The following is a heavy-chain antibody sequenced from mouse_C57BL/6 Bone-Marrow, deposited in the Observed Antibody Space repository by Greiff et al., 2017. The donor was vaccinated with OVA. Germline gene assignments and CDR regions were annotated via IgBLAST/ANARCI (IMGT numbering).Heavy chain of an antibody. CDR3: ARGDYGSSYEDDYAMDY. CDR1: GYTFTDYY. D-gene: IGHD1-1*01. V-gene: IGHV1-26*01. Sequence: EVQLQQSGPELVKPGASVKLSCKASGYTFTDYYMNWVKQSPGQSLEWIGDINPNNGGTSYNQKFKGKATLTVDTSSSTASMELRSLTSEDSAVYYGARGDYGSSYEDDYAMDYWGQGTSVTVSS. CDR2: INPNNGGT. J-gene: IGHJ4*01.